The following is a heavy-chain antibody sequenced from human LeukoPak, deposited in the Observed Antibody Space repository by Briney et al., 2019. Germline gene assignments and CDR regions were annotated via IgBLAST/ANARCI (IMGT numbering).Heavy chain of an antibody. V-gene: IGHV4-34*01. CDR2: INHSGST. CDR3: ARRGVIAAAGTDAFDI. D-gene: IGHD6-13*01. CDR1: GGSFSGYY. Sequence: QASETLSLTCAVYGGSFSGYYWSWIRQPPGKGLEWFGEINHSGSTNYNPSLKSRVTISVDTSKNQFSLKLSSVTAADTAVYYCARRGVIAAAGTDAFDIWGQGTMVTVSS. J-gene: IGHJ3*02.